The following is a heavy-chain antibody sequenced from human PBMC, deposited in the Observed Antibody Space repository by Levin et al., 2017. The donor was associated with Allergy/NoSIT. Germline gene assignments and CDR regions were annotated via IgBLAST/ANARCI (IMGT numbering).Heavy chain of an antibody. CDR3: ARRRGIVGAPQVYEGIYYYYDYGMDV. CDR2: IYYSGST. J-gene: IGHJ6*02. V-gene: IGHV4-39*01. CDR1: GGSISSSSYY. Sequence: KPSETLSLTCTVSGGSISSSSYYWGWIRQPPGKGLEWIGSIYYSGSTYYNPSLKSRVTISVDTSKNQFSLKLSSVTAADTAVYYCARRRGIVGAPQVYEGIYYYYDYGMDVWGQGTTVTVSS. D-gene: IGHD1-26*01.